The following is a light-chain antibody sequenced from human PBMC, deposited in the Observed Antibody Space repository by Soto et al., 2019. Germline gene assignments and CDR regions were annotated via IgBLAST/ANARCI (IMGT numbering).Light chain of an antibody. Sequence: DIQMTQSPSTLSASVGDRVTITCRASQSVGAWLAWYQQKPGKVTMLLIFQASTLEPGVPSRFSGSGSGTEFTLSISSLQPDDFATYYCQHSDVYPYSFGQGTKLEIK. J-gene: IGKJ2*01. V-gene: IGKV1-5*03. CDR1: QSVGAW. CDR3: QHSDVYPYS. CDR2: QAS.